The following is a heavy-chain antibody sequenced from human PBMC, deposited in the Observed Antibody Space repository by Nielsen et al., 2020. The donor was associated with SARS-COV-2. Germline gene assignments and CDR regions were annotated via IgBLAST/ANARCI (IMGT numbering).Heavy chain of an antibody. D-gene: IGHD1-20*01. Sequence: GGSLRLSCAASGFTVSSNYMSWVRQAPGKGLEWVSVIYSGGSTYYADSVKGRFTISRDNSKNTLYLQMNSLRAEDTAVYYCAKDSDNWNYNGMDVWGQGTTVTVSS. CDR1: GFTVSSNY. V-gene: IGHV3-53*05. J-gene: IGHJ6*02. CDR3: AKDSDNWNYNGMDV. CDR2: IYSGGST.